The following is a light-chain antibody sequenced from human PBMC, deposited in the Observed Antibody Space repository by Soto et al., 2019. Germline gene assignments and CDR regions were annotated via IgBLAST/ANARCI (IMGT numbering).Light chain of an antibody. V-gene: IGLV2-23*01. J-gene: IGLJ3*02. Sequence: QSVLTQPASMSGSPRQSINISCTGTDSDVGSYKLVSWYQQFPGKAPRLMMSETSKRFSGTSDRFSGSKSGNTASLTISGLRAEDEADYYCFAYAGRSTWVFGGGTKLTVL. CDR3: FAYAGRSTWV. CDR1: DSDVGSYKL. CDR2: ETS.